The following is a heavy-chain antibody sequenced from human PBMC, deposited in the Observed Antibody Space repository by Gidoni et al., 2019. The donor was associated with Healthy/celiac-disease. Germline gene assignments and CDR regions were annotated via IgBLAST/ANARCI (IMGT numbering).Heavy chain of an antibody. CDR3: ASGITMIVVPPVDY. V-gene: IGHV3-30*04. CDR1: GFTFSSYA. Sequence: QVQLVESGGGVVQPGRSLRLSCAASGFTFSSYAMHWFRQAPGKGLEWVAVIAYDGSNKYYADSVKGRFTISRDNSKNTLYLKMNSLRAEDTAVYYCASGITMIVVPPVDYWGQGTLVTVSS. CDR2: IAYDGSNK. D-gene: IGHD3-22*01. J-gene: IGHJ4*02.